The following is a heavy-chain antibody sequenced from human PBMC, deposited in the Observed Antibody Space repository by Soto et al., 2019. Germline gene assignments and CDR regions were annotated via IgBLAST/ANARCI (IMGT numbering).Heavy chain of an antibody. Sequence: VQLVQSGAEVKKPGSSVKVSCKASGGTFSSYAISWVRQAPGQALEWMGGIIPNFGTANYAQKFQGRVTITADESTSTAYMELSSLRSEDTAVYYCASPPSSNRYYYGMDVWGLGTTVTVSS. J-gene: IGHJ6*02. CDR2: IIPNFGTA. V-gene: IGHV1-69*12. CDR1: GGTFSSYA. CDR3: ASPPSSNRYYYGMDV. D-gene: IGHD4-4*01.